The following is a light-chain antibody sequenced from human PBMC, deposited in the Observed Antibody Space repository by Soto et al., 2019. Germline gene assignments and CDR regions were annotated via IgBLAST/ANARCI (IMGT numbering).Light chain of an antibody. CDR1: QSISSW. V-gene: IGKV1-5*01. Sequence: DIQMTQSPSTRSASVGDRVTITCWASQSISSWLAWYQQKPGKAPKLLIYDASSVESGVPSRFSGSGSGTEFTLTISSLQPDDFATYYCQQYNSYLLTFGGGTKVDI. CDR2: DAS. CDR3: QQYNSYLLT. J-gene: IGKJ4*01.